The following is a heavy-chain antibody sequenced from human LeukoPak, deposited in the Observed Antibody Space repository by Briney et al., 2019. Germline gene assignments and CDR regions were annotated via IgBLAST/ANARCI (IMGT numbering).Heavy chain of an antibody. D-gene: IGHD6-19*01. CDR2: IIPIFGTA. J-gene: IGHJ4*02. CDR1: GYTFSGYH. CDR3: ARGSGWYDY. V-gene: IGHV1-69*13. Sequence: SVKVSCKASGYTFSGYHIHWVRQAPGQGLEWMGGIIPIFGTANYAHKFQGRVTITADESTSTAYMELSSLRSEDTAVYYCARGSGWYDYWGQGTLVTVSS.